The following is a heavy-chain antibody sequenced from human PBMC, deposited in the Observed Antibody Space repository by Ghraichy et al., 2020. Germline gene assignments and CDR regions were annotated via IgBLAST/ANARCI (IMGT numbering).Heavy chain of an antibody. CDR3: ARALLWFGGGGTY. D-gene: IGHD3-10*01. Sequence: LSLTCAASGFTFSSYAMHWVRQAPGKGLEWVAVISYDGSNKYYADSVKGRFTISRDNSKNTLYLQMNILRAEDTAVYYCARALLWFGGGGTYWGQGTLVTVSS. CDR2: ISYDGSNK. CDR1: GFTFSSYA. J-gene: IGHJ4*02. V-gene: IGHV3-30*04.